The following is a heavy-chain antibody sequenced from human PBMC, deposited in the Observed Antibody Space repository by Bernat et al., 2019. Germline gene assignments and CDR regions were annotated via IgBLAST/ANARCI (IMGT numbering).Heavy chain of an antibody. J-gene: IGHJ1*01. CDR2: IKTDGSRS. CDR3: GREDGDEYFQH. D-gene: IGHD5-24*01. CDR1: GFTFSSYW. V-gene: IGHV3-74*03. Sequence: EVQLVESGGGLVQPGGSLRLSCAASGFTFSSYWMHWVRQAPGKGLVWVSRIKTDGSRSEYADSVKGRFTISRDNAKNTLYLQMNSLRGEDTAVYYCGREDGDEYFQHWGQGTLVTVSS.